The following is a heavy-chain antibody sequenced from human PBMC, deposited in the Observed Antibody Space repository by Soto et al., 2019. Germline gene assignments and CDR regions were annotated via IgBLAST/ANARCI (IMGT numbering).Heavy chain of an antibody. CDR2: INPNSGGT. D-gene: IGHD3-22*01. J-gene: IGHJ4*02. CDR3: ARAAYYYDSSGYYYCNC. CDR1: GYTFTGYY. Sequence: ASVKVSCKASGYTFTGYYMHWVRQAPGQGLEWMGWINPNSGGTNYAQKFQGRVTMTRDTSISTAYMELSRLRSDDTAVYYCARAAYYYDSSGYYYCNCWGKGTMGTVAS. V-gene: IGHV1-2*02.